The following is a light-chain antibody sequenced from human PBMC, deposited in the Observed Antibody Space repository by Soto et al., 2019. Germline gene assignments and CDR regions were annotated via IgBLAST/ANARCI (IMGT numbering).Light chain of an antibody. J-gene: IGKJ1*01. V-gene: IGKV1-5*03. CDR2: KAS. CDR3: QQYNSYSQT. CDR1: QTISNW. Sequence: IQMTQSPSTLSASVGDRVTITCQASQTISNWLAWYQQKPGKAPKLLIYKASTLESGVPSRFSGSGSGTEFTLTISSLQPEHFATYYCQQYNSYSQTFGQGTKVDIK.